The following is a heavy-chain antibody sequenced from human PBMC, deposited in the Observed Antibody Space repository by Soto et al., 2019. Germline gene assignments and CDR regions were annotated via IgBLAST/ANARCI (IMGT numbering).Heavy chain of an antibody. D-gene: IGHD3-22*01. CDR1: GYTFTGYY. CDR3: ARDPYYDSSGYYRKAFDY. CDR2: INPNSGGT. J-gene: IGHJ4*01. Sequence: ASVKVSCKASGYTFTGYYMHWVRQAPGQGLEWMGWINPNSGGTNYAQKFQGRVTITRDESTSTAYMELSSLRSEDTAVYYCARDPYYDSSGYYRKAFDYWG. V-gene: IGHV1-2*02.